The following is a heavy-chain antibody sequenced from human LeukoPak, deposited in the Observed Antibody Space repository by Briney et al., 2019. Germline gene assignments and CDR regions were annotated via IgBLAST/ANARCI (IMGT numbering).Heavy chain of an antibody. CDR2: IYYSGST. Sequence: SQTLSLTCTVSGGSISSGDYYWSWIRRPPGKGLEWIGYIYYSGSTYYNPSLKSRVTISVDTSKNQFSLKLSSVTAADTAVYYCAGPVESSGWWYVWGWGQGTLVTVSS. CDR1: GGSISSGDYY. CDR3: AGPVESSGWWYVWG. J-gene: IGHJ4*02. D-gene: IGHD6-19*01. V-gene: IGHV4-30-4*01.